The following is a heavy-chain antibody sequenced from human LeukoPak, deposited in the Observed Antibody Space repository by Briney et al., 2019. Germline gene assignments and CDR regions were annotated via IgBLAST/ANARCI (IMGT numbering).Heavy chain of an antibody. V-gene: IGHV3-21*01. D-gene: IGHD2-15*01. Sequence: GGSLRLSCAASGFTFSSYSMNWVRQAPGKGLEWVSSISSSSSYIYYADSVKGRFTMSRDNAKDSLYLQMNSLRAEDTAVYYCARDRGYCLDTWGQGTLVTVSS. CDR1: GFTFSSYS. CDR3: ARDRGYCLDT. CDR2: ISSSSSYI. J-gene: IGHJ5*02.